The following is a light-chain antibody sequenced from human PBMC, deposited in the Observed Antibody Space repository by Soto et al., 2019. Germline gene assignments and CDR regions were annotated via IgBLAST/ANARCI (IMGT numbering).Light chain of an antibody. CDR2: DAS. Sequence: DIQMTQSPSILFASVGDRVTITCRASQSISSWLAWYQQKPGKAPKLLIYDASNLETGVPSRFSRSGAGTDCTCTISSLQPEDIGTDYCLQYDNHALTFGGGTKVDIK. CDR3: LQYDNHALT. V-gene: IGKV1-5*01. CDR1: QSISSW. J-gene: IGKJ4*01.